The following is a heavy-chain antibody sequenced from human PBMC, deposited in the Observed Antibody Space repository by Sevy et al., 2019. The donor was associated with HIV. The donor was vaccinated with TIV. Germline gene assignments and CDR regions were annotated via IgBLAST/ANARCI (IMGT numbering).Heavy chain of an antibody. CDR2: IYPDHSET. V-gene: IGHV5-51*01. CDR3: ATSRSGYFDSSGYYIY. Sequence: GESLKISCEGSGYSFTSHWIGWVRHMPGKGLKWMGIIYPDHSETRYSPSFQGQVTCSADKSISPAYLQWSSLKASDTTMYYCATSRSGYFDSSGYYIYWGQGTMVTVSS. J-gene: IGHJ4*02. CDR1: GYSFTSHW. D-gene: IGHD3-22*01.